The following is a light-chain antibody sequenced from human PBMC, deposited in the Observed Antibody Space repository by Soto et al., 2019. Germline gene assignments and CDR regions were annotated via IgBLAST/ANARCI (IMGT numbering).Light chain of an antibody. CDR2: GGS. CDR1: QSVSSSY. Sequence: EIVLTQSPATLSLSPGESATLSCRASQSVSSSYLAWYQQKPGQAPRLLIYGGSSRATGIPDRFSGSGSGTDFTLTISSLEPEDFAVYYCQKYGSSPWTXGQGTKVDIK. J-gene: IGKJ1*01. V-gene: IGKV3-20*01. CDR3: QKYGSSPWT.